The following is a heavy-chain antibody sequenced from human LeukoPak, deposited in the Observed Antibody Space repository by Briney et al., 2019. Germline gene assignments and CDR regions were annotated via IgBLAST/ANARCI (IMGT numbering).Heavy chain of an antibody. CDR1: GFTFSSYA. V-gene: IGHV3-53*01. Sequence: GGSLRLSCAASGFTFSSYAMSWVRQAPGKGLEWVSVLYGGGSTYYAASVKGRFTISRDNSKNTLYLQLNSLRAEDTAVYYCVGDLLRYCGGDCYSGKGYWGQGTLVTVSS. J-gene: IGHJ4*02. CDR2: LYGGGST. CDR3: VGDLLRYCGGDCYSGKGY. D-gene: IGHD2-21*02.